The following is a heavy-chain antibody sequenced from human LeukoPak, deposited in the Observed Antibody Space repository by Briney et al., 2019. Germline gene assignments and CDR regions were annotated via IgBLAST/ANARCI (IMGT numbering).Heavy chain of an antibody. J-gene: IGHJ4*02. D-gene: IGHD1-1*01. Sequence: GGSLRLSCAGSGFTFDDYTMHWARQAPGKGLEGVSLITLNGGSTYYADSVQGRFTISRDNSKNSLYLQMNSLRTEDTALYYCATERQRYFDYWGQGTLVTVSS. V-gene: IGHV3-43*01. CDR1: GFTFDDYT. CDR2: ITLNGGST. CDR3: ATERQRYFDY.